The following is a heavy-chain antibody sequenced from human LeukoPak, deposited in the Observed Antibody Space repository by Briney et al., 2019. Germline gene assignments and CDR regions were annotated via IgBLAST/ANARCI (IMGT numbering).Heavy chain of an antibody. CDR2: IGGSDGST. Sequence: GGSLRLSCVASGFTFSTHAMSWVRLAPGKGLEWVSAIGGSDGSTYYADSVKGRFTIPRDNSKDTLYLQMNSLRVEDTATYYCAKRDSSGSYPYYFDYWGQGTLVTVSS. D-gene: IGHD3-22*01. J-gene: IGHJ4*02. V-gene: IGHV3-23*01. CDR3: AKRDSSGSYPYYFDY. CDR1: GFTFSTHA.